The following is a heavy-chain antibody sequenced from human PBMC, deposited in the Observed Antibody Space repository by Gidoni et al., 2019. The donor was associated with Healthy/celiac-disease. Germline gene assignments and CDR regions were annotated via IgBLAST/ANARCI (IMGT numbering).Heavy chain of an antibody. J-gene: IGHJ4*02. D-gene: IGHD6-19*01. CDR3: ARALRGPVAGTYYFDY. Sequence: QVQLQESGPGLVTPSETLSLTCTVSGGSISSYYWRWIRQPPGKGLEWIGYIYYSGSTNSNPSLKSRVTISVDTSKNQFSLKLSSVTAADTAVYYCARALRGPVAGTYYFDYWGQGTLVTVSS. V-gene: IGHV4-59*08. CDR2: IYYSGST. CDR1: GGSISSYY.